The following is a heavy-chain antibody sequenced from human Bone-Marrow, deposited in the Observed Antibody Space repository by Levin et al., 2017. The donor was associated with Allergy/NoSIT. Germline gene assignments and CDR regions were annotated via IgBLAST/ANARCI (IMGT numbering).Heavy chain of an antibody. Sequence: PGGSLRLSCAVSGASISSSNWWSWVRQPPGTGLEWIGEIYQSGNTNYNPSLNSRVTISVDTSKNHFSLTLSSVTAADTAVYYCATCGDDCIDVFGIWGQGTMVTVSS. CDR3: ATCGDDCIDVFGI. J-gene: IGHJ3*02. V-gene: IGHV4-4*02. D-gene: IGHD2-21*02. CDR1: GASISSSNW. CDR2: IYQSGNT.